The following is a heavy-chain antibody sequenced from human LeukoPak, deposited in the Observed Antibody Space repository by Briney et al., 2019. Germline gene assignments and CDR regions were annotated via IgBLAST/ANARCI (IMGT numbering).Heavy chain of an antibody. CDR3: TKGGAINGWYWFDP. V-gene: IGHV3-23*01. J-gene: IGHJ5*02. Sequence: GGSLRLSCEGSGFSVNGYVMSWVRQAPGKGLEWIAVTGGSDDNTHYADSVKGRFTISRDNSENRLFLQMNSLRPDDSALYYCTKGGAINGWYWFDPWGPGTPVTVSS. CDR2: TGGSDDNT. CDR1: GFSVNGYV. D-gene: IGHD6-19*01.